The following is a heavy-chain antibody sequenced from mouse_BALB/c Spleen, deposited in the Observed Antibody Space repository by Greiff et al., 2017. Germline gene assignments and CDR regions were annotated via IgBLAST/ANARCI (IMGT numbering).Heavy chain of an antibody. CDR2: ISYSGST. J-gene: IGHJ4*01. Sequence: EVKLMESGPSLVKPSQTLSLTCSVTGDSITSGYWNWIRKFPGNKLEYMGYISYSGSTYYNPSLKSRISITRDTSKNQYYLQLNSVTTEDTATYYCARYDSSPLYAMDYWGQGTSVTVSS. V-gene: IGHV3-8*02. D-gene: IGHD1-1*01. CDR1: GDSITSGY. CDR3: ARYDSSPLYAMDY.